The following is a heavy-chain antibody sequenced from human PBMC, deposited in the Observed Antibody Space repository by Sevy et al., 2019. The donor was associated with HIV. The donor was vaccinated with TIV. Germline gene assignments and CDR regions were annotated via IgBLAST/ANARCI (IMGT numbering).Heavy chain of an antibody. CDR2: IKQDGSEK. CDR3: ARDSGYSSSWYYYYYGMDV. J-gene: IGHJ6*02. V-gene: IGHV3-7*03. Sequence: GGSLRLSCAASGFTFSSYWMSWVRQAPGKGLEWVANIKQDGSEKYYVDSVKGRFTISRDNAKNSLYLQMNSLRAEDTAVYYCARDSGYSSSWYYYYYGMDVWGQWTTVTVSS. CDR1: GFTFSSYW. D-gene: IGHD6-13*01.